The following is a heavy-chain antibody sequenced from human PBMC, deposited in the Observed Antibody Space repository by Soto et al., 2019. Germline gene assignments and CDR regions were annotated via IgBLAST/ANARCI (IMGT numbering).Heavy chain of an antibody. CDR2: IYWDDDK. Sequence: QITLKESGPTLVKPTQTLTLTCTFSGFSLSTSGVGVGWIRQPPGKALEWLALIYWDDDKRDSPSLKSRLTITKDTAKNQVVLTMTNMDPVDTATYYCAHRYYYESRAVFDYWGQGTLVTVSS. J-gene: IGHJ4*02. CDR3: AHRYYYESRAVFDY. CDR1: GFSLSTSGVG. D-gene: IGHD3-22*01. V-gene: IGHV2-5*02.